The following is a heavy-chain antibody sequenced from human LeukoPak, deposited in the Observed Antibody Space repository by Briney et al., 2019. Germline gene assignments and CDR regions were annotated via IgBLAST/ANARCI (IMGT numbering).Heavy chain of an antibody. J-gene: IGHJ2*01. Sequence: PGGSLRLSCAASGFTVGTNYMNWGRQAPGKGLEWGSIIYSGGTTYYTDSVKGRFTIPRDNSKNTLYLQMNSLRIEDTAVYYCARVGDHYHWYFDLWGRGALVTVSS. CDR3: ARVGDHYHWYFDL. CDR2: IYSGGTT. CDR1: GFTVGTNY. D-gene: IGHD3-10*01. V-gene: IGHV3-53*01.